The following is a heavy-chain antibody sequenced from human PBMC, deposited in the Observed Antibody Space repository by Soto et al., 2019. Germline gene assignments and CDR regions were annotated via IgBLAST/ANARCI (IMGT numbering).Heavy chain of an antibody. CDR2: IYWNDAK. Sequence: QITLKESGPTLVKPTQTLTLTCTFSGFSLSARGVGVGWIRQPPGKALQWLALIYWNDAKRYSPSLQSRLTISKDASKNQVVFSMTNVDPADTATYYCAHSPWGAAPDYWGQGTLVTVSS. J-gene: IGHJ4*02. D-gene: IGHD3-16*01. V-gene: IGHV2-5*01. CDR3: AHSPWGAAPDY. CDR1: GFSLSARGVG.